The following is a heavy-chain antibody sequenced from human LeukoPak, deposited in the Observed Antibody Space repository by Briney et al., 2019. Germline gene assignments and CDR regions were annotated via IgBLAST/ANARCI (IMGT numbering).Heavy chain of an antibody. Sequence: SETLSLTCTVSGGSISSHYWSWIRQPPGKGLEWIGYIYYSGSTNYNPSLKSRVTISVDTSKNQFSPKLSSVTAADTAVYYCARDSLEGYMDVWGKGTTVTVSS. CDR3: ARDSLEGYMDV. CDR2: IYYSGST. CDR1: GGSISSHY. J-gene: IGHJ6*03. V-gene: IGHV4-59*11.